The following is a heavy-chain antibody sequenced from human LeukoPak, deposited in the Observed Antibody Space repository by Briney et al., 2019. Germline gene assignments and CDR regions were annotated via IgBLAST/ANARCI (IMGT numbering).Heavy chain of an antibody. Sequence: PGGSLRLSCAASGFTFSSYGMHWVRQAPGKGLEWVAVISYDGSNKYYADSVKGRFTISRDNSKNTLYLQMNSLRAEDTAVYYCATSYDSSPNDAFDIWGQGTMVTVSS. D-gene: IGHD3-22*01. J-gene: IGHJ3*02. V-gene: IGHV3-30*03. CDR2: ISYDGSNK. CDR1: GFTFSSYG. CDR3: ATSYDSSPNDAFDI.